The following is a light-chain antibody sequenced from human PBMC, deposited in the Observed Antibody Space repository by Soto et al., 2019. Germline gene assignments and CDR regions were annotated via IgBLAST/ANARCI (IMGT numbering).Light chain of an antibody. CDR2: GAS. Sequence: EIVLTQSPGSLSLSPGERATLSCRASQSISSTFFAWYQQKAGQAPRLLIYGASSWATGIPDRFTGSGSGTDFTLPISRLEPDDFAVYVCQQDESSVTFGQGTKVEVK. CDR3: QQDESSVT. CDR1: QSISSTF. J-gene: IGKJ1*01. V-gene: IGKV3-20*01.